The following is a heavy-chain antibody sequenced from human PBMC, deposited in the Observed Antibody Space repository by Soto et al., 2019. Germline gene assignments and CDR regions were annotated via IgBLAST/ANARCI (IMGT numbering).Heavy chain of an antibody. J-gene: IGHJ4*02. V-gene: IGHV4-34*01. Sequence: SETLSLTCAVYGGSFSGYYWSWIRQPPGKGLGWIGEINHSGSTNYNPSLKSRVTISVDTSKNQFSLKLSSVTAADTAVYYCARRRQLWFPHWGQGTLVTVSS. D-gene: IGHD5-18*01. CDR1: GGSFSGYY. CDR3: ARRRQLWFPH. CDR2: INHSGST.